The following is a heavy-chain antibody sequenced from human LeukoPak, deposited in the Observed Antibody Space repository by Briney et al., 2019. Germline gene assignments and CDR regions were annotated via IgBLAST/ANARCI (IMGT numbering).Heavy chain of an antibody. CDR1: GGSMNTYY. CDR2: IHTSGST. J-gene: IGHJ4*02. D-gene: IGHD2-2*01. CDR3: AREPIVLVPTALYYCDY. Sequence: PSETLSLTCTVSGGSMNTYYWTWIRQSAGKGLEWIGRIHTSGSTNYNPSLKSRVTISVDTSKNQFSLKLSSVTAADTAVYYCAREPIVLVPTALYYCDYWGQGTLVSVSS. V-gene: IGHV4-4*07.